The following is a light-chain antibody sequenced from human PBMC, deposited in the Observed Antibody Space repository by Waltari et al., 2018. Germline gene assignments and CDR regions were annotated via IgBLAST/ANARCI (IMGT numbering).Light chain of an antibody. CDR2: DAS. J-gene: IGKJ2*01. Sequence: EIVLTQSPGTLSLSPGERAPLSCRASQTISNYLAWYQQKPGQAPRLLIYDASSRAIGIPDRFSGSGSGTDFTLTISRLEPEDFAMYYCQQYGSSPTFGQGTKLEIK. V-gene: IGKV3-20*01. CDR3: QQYGSSPT. CDR1: QTISNY.